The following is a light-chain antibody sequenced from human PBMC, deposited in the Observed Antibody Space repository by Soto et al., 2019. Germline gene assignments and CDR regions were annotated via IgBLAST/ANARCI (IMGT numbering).Light chain of an antibody. V-gene: IGLV2-14*03. J-gene: IGLJ2*01. CDR2: DVS. CDR3: SSYSTSSSLV. CDR1: STDIGAFNY. Sequence: QSALTQPASVSGSPGQSITISCAGTSTDIGAFNYVSWYQHHPGKAPKLLIFDVSDRPSGVSTRFSASKSANTASLTISGLQADVEADYYCSSYSTSSSLVFGGGTKLTVL.